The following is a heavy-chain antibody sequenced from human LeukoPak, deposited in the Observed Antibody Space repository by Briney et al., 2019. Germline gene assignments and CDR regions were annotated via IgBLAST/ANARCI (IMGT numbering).Heavy chain of an antibody. D-gene: IGHD3-22*01. CDR1: RFTFSSYA. Sequence: GGSLRLSRAASRFTFSSYAMSWVRQAPGKGLEWVSDISGSGASTYYADSVKGRFTISRDNSKNTLYLQMNSLRAEDTAVYYCAGDYYDSIYDAFDIWGQGTMVTVSS. CDR2: ISGSGAST. V-gene: IGHV3-23*01. J-gene: IGHJ3*02. CDR3: AGDYYDSIYDAFDI.